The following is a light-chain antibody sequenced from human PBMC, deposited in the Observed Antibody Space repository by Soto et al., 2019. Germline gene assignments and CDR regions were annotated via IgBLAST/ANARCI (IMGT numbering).Light chain of an antibody. Sequence: ETVMTQSPGTLSVSPGERVTLSCRASQSVGTKVAWYQQKPGQPPSLLIYGASTRATGVPARFSGSGSGTEFTLAITSLQSEDFAVYYCQQYGSSPLTFGGGTKVDIK. V-gene: IGKV3-15*01. CDR1: QSVGTK. CDR2: GAS. J-gene: IGKJ4*01. CDR3: QQYGSSPLT.